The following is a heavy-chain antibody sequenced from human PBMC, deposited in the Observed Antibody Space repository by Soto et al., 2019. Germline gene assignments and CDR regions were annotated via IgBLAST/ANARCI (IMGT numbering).Heavy chain of an antibody. D-gene: IGHD3-10*01. V-gene: IGHV3-23*01. J-gene: IGHJ5*02. CDR2: ISGSGGST. CDR3: AKNTKTSITMVRGVKWFDP. Sequence: GGSLRLSCAASGFTFSSYAMSWVRQAPGNGLEWVSAISGSGGSTYYADSVKGRFTISRDNSKNTLYLQMNSLRAEDTAVYYCAKNTKTSITMVRGVKWFDPWGQGTLVTVSS. CDR1: GFTFSSYA.